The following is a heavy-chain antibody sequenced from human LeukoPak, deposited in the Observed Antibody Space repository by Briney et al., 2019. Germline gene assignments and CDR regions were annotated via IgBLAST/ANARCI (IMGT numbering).Heavy chain of an antibody. D-gene: IGHD2-15*01. V-gene: IGHV4-61*02. J-gene: IGHJ4*02. CDR1: GDSISSGDYY. CDR2: ISSSGST. CDR3: ARNSCPSGSCYDNRGYFDY. Sequence: SETLSLTCTVSGDSISSGDYYWSWIRQPAGKGLEWIGRISSSGSTNYNPSLKSRVTISVDTSKNQFSLKLSSVTAADTAVYYCARNSCPSGSCYDNRGYFDYWGQGTLVTVSS.